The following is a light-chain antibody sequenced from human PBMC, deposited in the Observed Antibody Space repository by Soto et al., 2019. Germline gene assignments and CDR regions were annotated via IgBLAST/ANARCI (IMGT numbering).Light chain of an antibody. CDR3: SSYAGSSNV. CDR2: EVN. Sequence: QSALTQPRSVSGSPGQSVTISCTGPSSDVGGSNYVSWYQQHPGKAPKLMIYEVNKRPSGVPDRFSGSKSGNTASLTVSGLQAEDEADYYCSSYAGSSNVFGTGTKVTVL. V-gene: IGLV2-8*01. CDR1: SSDVGGSNY. J-gene: IGLJ1*01.